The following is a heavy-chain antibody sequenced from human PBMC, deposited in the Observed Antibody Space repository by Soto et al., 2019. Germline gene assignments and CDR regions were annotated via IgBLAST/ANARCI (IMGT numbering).Heavy chain of an antibody. J-gene: IGHJ4*02. CDR1: GYTFTGYY. Sequence: ASVKVSCKASGYTFTGYYMHWVRQAPGQGLEWMGWINPNSGGTNYAQKFQGWVTMTRDTSISTAYMELSRLRSDDTAVYYCARVVGIAAAGPLDYWGQGTLVPVSS. CDR3: ARVVGIAAAGPLDY. V-gene: IGHV1-2*04. D-gene: IGHD6-13*01. CDR2: INPNSGGT.